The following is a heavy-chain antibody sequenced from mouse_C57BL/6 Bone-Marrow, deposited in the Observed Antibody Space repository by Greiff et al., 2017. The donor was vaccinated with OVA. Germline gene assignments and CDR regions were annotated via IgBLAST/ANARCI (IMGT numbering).Heavy chain of an antibody. J-gene: IGHJ3*01. CDR1: GYTFTSYG. CDR3: ARSGGLRRRFAY. D-gene: IGHD2-2*01. CDR2: IYPRSGNT. Sequence: QVQLQQSGAELARPGASVKLSCKASGYTFTSYGISWVKQRTGQGLEWIGEIYPRSGNTYYNEKFKGKGTLTADKSSSTAYMELRSLTSEDSAVYFCARSGGLRRRFAYWGQGTLVTVSA. V-gene: IGHV1-81*01.